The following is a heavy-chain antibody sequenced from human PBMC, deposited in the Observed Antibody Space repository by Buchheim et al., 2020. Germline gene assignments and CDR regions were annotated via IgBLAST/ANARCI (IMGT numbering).Heavy chain of an antibody. J-gene: IGHJ4*02. Sequence: EVQLVESGGGLVKPGGSLTLSCTASEFTFNNAWMNWVRQAPGKGLEWVGRIKTKADGGTTDYAAFVKGRFTISRDDSNTTLYLQMNSLKTEDTAVYYCTTDLVLWEPEGWGQGTL. CDR2: IKTKADGGTT. D-gene: IGHD1-26*01. CDR3: TTDLVLWEPEG. V-gene: IGHV3-15*01. CDR1: EFTFNNAW.